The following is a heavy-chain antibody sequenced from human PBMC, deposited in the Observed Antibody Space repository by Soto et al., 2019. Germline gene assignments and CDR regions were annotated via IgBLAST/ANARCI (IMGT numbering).Heavy chain of an antibody. J-gene: IGHJ4*02. V-gene: IGHV3-23*01. CDR3: ANDRRDIVLMGRFDY. Sequence: EVQLLESGGGLIQPGESLRLSCAASGFTFSSYAMNWVRPATGKGLEWVAAISGSGISINYADSVKGRFTISRDNSKNTLYLQMNSLRTEDTAVYYCANDRRDIVLMGRFDYWGQGTLVTVSS. CDR1: GFTFSSYA. D-gene: IGHD2-8*01. CDR2: ISGSGISI.